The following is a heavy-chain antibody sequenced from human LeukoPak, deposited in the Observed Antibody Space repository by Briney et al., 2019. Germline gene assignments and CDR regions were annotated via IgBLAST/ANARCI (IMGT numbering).Heavy chain of an antibody. CDR2: IKGDGSTT. CDR1: GFAFNTYW. D-gene: IGHD6-13*01. J-gene: IGHJ4*02. V-gene: IGHV3-74*01. Sequence: GGSLRLSCAASGFAFNTYWMHWVRQAPGKGLVWVSHIKGDGSTTTYADSVKGRFTISRDNAKNTLYLQMNSLRAEDTAVYYCARDRGYSFDYWGQGTLVTVSS. CDR3: ARDRGYSFDY.